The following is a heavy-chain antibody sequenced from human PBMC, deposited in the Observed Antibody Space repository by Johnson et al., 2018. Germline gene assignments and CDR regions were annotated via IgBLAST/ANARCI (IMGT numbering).Heavy chain of an antibody. D-gene: IGHD6-6*01. CDR3: AKGESYVAARPGYYYYYMDV. CDR2: ISYDGSNK. V-gene: IGHV3-30*18. J-gene: IGHJ6*03. CDR1: GFTFSSYG. Sequence: QVQLVESGGGVVQPGRSLRLSCAASGFTFSSYGMHWVRQAPGKGLEWVAVISYDGSNKYYADSVKGRFTISRDNSKNTLYLQMNSLRAEGTAVYYCAKGESYVAARPGYYYYYMDVWGKGTTVTVSS.